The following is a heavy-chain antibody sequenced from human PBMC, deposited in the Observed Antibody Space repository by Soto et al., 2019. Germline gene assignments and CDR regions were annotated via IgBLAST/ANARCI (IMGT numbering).Heavy chain of an antibody. V-gene: IGHV4-59*01. J-gene: IGHJ4*02. CDR1: AASFSKYY. Sequence: SETLSLTCTVSAASFSKYYWTWIRQPPGKGLEWIGYVYFNWNTNYNPSLKRRVSISIDTSKNQISLTLNSVTAADTAVYYCASVTFGGVVLAHWGQGTLVTVSS. CDR3: ASVTFGGVVLAH. D-gene: IGHD3-16*01. CDR2: VYFNWNT.